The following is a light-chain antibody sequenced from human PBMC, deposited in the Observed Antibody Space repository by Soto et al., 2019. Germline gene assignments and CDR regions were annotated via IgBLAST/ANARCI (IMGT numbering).Light chain of an antibody. J-gene: IGKJ2*01. Sequence: EIVLTQSPGTLSLSPGEGATLSCRASQSVNNNFLAWYQQKPGQAPRLLIYRASIRATGIPDRFSGSGSGTDFNLTISGLETEDCAVYYCQQYGSSPPYTFGQGTKLEIK. CDR2: RAS. CDR3: QQYGSSPPYT. V-gene: IGKV3-20*01. CDR1: QSVNNNF.